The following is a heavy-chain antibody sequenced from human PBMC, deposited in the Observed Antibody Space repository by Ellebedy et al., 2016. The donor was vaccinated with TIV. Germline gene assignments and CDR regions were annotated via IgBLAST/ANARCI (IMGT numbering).Heavy chain of an antibody. V-gene: IGHV1-8*01. CDR1: GDTFSTED. CDR3: MSGWDY. CDR2: INPDGADA. J-gene: IGHJ4*02. Sequence: ASVKVSXXPSGDTFSTEDINWVRQAPGQGLEWMGWINPDGADAGYARQFQDRLTLTRDTSTSTDYMELSSLTPEDTAVYYCMSGWDYWGQGTLVTVSS.